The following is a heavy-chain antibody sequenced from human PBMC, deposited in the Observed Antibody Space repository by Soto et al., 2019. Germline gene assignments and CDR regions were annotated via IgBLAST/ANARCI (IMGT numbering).Heavy chain of an antibody. Sequence: PSETLSLTCTVSDGSISSYYWSWIRQPPGKGLEWIGHIYHSGSTNYNPSLKSRVTISVDTSKNRFSLKVSSLTAADTAVYYCARVYDSSRYTFDYWGRGTLVTVSS. CDR3: ARVYDSSRYTFDY. J-gene: IGHJ4*02. D-gene: IGHD3-22*01. CDR2: IYHSGST. CDR1: DGSISSYY. V-gene: IGHV4-59*01.